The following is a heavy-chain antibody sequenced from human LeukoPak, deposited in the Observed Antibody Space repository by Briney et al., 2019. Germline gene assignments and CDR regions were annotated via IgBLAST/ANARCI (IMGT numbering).Heavy chain of an antibody. Sequence: PGGSLRLSCAASGFTVSFNYMSWVRQAPGKGLEWISVIYSGGSTYYEDSVKGRFTISRDDSKNTLYLQMNSLRAEDTAIYYCARAQWRTYSYYYMDVWGKGTTVTVSS. CDR2: IYSGGST. CDR3: ARAQWRTYSYYYMDV. V-gene: IGHV3-53*01. D-gene: IGHD6-19*01. CDR1: GFTVSFNY. J-gene: IGHJ6*03.